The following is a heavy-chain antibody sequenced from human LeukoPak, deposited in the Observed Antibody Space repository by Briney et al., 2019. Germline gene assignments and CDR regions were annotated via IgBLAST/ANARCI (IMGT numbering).Heavy chain of an antibody. D-gene: IGHD3-22*01. V-gene: IGHV3-48*01. J-gene: IGHJ4*02. CDR2: ISGSSGII. CDR3: AKDYSYYDSSGYYGRDY. CDR1: GFTFNTYT. Sequence: GGSLRLSCAASGFTFNTYTMNWVRQAPGKGLEWVSYISGSSGIIDYADSVRGRFTISRDNAKNSLYLQMNSLRAEDTAVYYCAKDYSYYDSSGYYGRDYWGQGTLVTVSS.